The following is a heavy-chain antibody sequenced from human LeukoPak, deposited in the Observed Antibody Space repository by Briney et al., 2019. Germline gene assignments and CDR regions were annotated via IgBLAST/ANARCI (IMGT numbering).Heavy chain of an antibody. Sequence: SETLSLTCTVSGGSISSDYWSWIRQPAGKGLEWIGRIYIRGGTNYNPSLKSRVAISVDTSNNEVSLKLSSVTAADTAVYYCARHGYCSGGSCYWDYWGQGTLVTVSS. D-gene: IGHD2-15*01. V-gene: IGHV4-4*07. J-gene: IGHJ4*02. CDR3: ARHGYCSGGSCYWDY. CDR2: IYIRGGT. CDR1: GGSISSDY.